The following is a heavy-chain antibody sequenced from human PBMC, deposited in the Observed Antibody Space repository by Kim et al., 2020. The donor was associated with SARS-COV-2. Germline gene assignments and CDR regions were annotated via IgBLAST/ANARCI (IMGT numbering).Heavy chain of an antibody. CDR3: ARVSPDFGYSGVVGGGFDP. Sequence: GGSLRLSCAASGFSVTDTYLTWVRQGPGMGLSWVSVIYPGGEAFYANSVEGRFIISRDSSKNTIYLFMNFVTAEDSAVYYCARVSPDFGYSGVVGGGFDP. D-gene: IGHD5-12*01. CDR1: GFSVTDTY. CDR2: IYPGGEA. J-gene: IGHJ5*02. V-gene: IGHV3-66*01.